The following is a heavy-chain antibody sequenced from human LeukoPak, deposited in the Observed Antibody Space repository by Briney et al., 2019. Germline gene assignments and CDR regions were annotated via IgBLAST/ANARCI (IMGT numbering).Heavy chain of an antibody. CDR1: GFTFSTDA. D-gene: IGHD6-19*01. Sequence: PGGSLRLSCAASGFTFSTDAMTWVRQAPGKGLQWVSAISGSGGSTYYGDSVKGRFTISRDNPKNMMYLQMNSLRVEDTAVYYCARDSSGWSKNYWGQGTLVTVSS. CDR3: ARDSSGWSKNY. CDR2: ISGSGGST. V-gene: IGHV3-23*01. J-gene: IGHJ4*02.